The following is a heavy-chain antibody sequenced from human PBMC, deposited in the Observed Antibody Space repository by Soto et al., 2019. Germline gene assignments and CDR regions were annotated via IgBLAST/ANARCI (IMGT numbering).Heavy chain of an antibody. CDR2: ISSSSSTI. CDR1: GFTFSSYS. J-gene: IGHJ6*02. V-gene: IGHV3-48*02. CDR3: ARGGLQYYDFWSGYYSPYGMDV. Sequence: GGSLRLSCAASGFTFSSYSMNWVRQAPGKGLEWVSYISSSSSTIYYADSVKGRFTISRDNAKNSLYLQMNSLRDEDTAVYYCARGGLQYYDFWSGYYSPYGMDVWGQGTTVTVSS. D-gene: IGHD3-3*01.